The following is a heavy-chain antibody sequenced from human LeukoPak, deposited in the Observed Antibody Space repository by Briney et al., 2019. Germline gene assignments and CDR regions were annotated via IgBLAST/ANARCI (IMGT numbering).Heavy chain of an antibody. Sequence: SETLSLTCTVSDGSFSGATYKWAWVRQPPGKGLEWIESISYSGSTSYTPSLKSRVTISLDTSKNQYSLRLTSVTAADTAVYYCTRDLHRMNNHWGRGTLVTVSP. CDR2: ISYSGST. CDR1: DGSFSGATYK. V-gene: IGHV4-39*07. D-gene: IGHD1/OR15-1a*01. J-gene: IGHJ5*02. CDR3: TRDLHRMNNH.